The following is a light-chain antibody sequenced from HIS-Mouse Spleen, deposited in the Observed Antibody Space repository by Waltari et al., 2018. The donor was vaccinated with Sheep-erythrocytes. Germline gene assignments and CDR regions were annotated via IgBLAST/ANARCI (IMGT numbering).Light chain of an antibody. CDR3: QAWDSSTAWNVV. J-gene: IGLJ2*01. CDR1: KLGDKY. Sequence: GLTQPPSVSVSPGQTASITCSGDKLGDKYACWYQQKPGQSPVLVIYQDSKRPSGIPERFSGSNSGNTATLTISGTQAMDEADYYCQAWDSSTAWNVVFGGGTKLTVL. V-gene: IGLV3-1*01. CDR2: QDS.